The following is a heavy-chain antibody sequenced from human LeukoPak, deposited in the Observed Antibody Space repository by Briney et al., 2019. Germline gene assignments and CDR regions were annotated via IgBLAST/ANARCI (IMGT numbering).Heavy chain of an antibody. Sequence: ASVKVSCKASGGTFSSYAISWVRQAPGQGLEWMGGIIPIFGTANYAQKFQGRVTIIADKSTSTAYMELSSLRSEDTAVYYCASGGAGRSGWAYYYYYYYMDVWGKGTTVTVSS. V-gene: IGHV1-69*06. CDR3: ASGGAGRSGWAYYYYYYYMDV. J-gene: IGHJ6*03. CDR2: IIPIFGTA. D-gene: IGHD6-19*01. CDR1: GGTFSSYA.